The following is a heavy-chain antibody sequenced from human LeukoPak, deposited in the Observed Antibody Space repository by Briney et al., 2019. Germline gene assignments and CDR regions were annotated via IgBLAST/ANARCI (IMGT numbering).Heavy chain of an antibody. D-gene: IGHD2-21*02. V-gene: IGHV4-30-4*01. CDR1: GGSISSGDYY. Sequence: SQTLSLTCTVSGGSISSGDYYWSWIRQPPGKGLEWIGYIYYSGSTYYNPSLKSRVTISVDTSKNQFSLKLSSVTAADTAVYYCAKVQSHCGGDCYSLDYWGQGTLVTVSS. CDR3: AKVQSHCGGDCYSLDY. CDR2: IYYSGST. J-gene: IGHJ4*02.